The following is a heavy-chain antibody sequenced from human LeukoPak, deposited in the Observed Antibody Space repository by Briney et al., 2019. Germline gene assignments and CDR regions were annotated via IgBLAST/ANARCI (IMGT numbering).Heavy chain of an antibody. J-gene: IGHJ4*02. V-gene: IGHV7-4-1*02. Sequence: ASVTVSCKASGYTFTSYAMNWVRQATGQGLEWMGWINTNTGNPTYAQGFTGRFVFSLDPSVSTAYLQISSLKAEDTAVYYCAGDSTYYDYVWGSYRYTGLEGNFDYWGQGTLVTVSS. CDR1: GYTFTSYA. CDR3: AGDSTYYDYVWGSYRYTGLEGNFDY. D-gene: IGHD3-16*02. CDR2: INTNTGNP.